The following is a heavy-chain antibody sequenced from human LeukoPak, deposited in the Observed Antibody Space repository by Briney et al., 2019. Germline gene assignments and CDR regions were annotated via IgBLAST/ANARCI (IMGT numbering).Heavy chain of an antibody. CDR3: ASSGSYYFFDY. Sequence: SETLSLTCTVSGGSISSSSYYWGWIRQPPGKGLEWIGGIYYSGSTYYNPSLKSRVTISVDTSKNQFSLRLSSVTAADTAVYYCASSGSYYFFDYWGQGTLVTVSS. CDR2: IYYSGST. D-gene: IGHD1-26*01. V-gene: IGHV4-39*01. J-gene: IGHJ4*02. CDR1: GGSISSSSYY.